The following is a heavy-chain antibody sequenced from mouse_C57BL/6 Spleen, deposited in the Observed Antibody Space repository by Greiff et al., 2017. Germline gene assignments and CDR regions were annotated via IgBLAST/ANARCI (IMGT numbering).Heavy chain of an antibody. Sequence: VQLQQSGAELARPGASVKMSCKASGYTFTSYTMHWVKQRPGQGLEWIGYINPSSGYTKYNQKFKDKATLTADKSSSTAYMQLSSLTSEDSAVYYCARALYDYGAMDYWGQGTSVTVSS. V-gene: IGHV1-4*01. CDR3: ARALYDYGAMDY. J-gene: IGHJ4*01. CDR1: GYTFTSYT. CDR2: INPSSGYT. D-gene: IGHD2-4*01.